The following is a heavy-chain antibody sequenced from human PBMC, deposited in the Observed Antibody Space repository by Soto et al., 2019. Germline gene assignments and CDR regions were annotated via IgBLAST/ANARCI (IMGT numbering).Heavy chain of an antibody. Sequence: SQTLSLTCAISGDSVSSNNAAWNWIRQSPSRGLEWLGRTYYRYKWYNDYAVSVKSRLTINQDTSKNQFSLQLNSVTPEDTAVDYCARDFYDGIGYQIFDYWGQGTLVTVSS. V-gene: IGHV6-1*01. CDR1: GDSVSSNNAA. J-gene: IGHJ4*02. CDR3: ARDFYDGIGYQIFDY. D-gene: IGHD3-22*01. CDR2: TYYRYKWYN.